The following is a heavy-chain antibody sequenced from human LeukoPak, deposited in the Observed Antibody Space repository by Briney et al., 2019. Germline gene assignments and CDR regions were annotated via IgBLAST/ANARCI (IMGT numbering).Heavy chain of an antibody. D-gene: IGHD2-2*01. V-gene: IGHV3-48*01. CDR3: ARDLVPAARNYYFDY. Sequence: GGSLRLSCAASGFTFSSYSMNWVRQAPGKGLEWVSYISSSSSTIYYADSVKGRFTISRDNAKNSLYLQMNSLRAEDTAVYYCARDLVPAARNYYFDYWGQGTLVTVSS. CDR2: ISSSSSTI. J-gene: IGHJ4*02. CDR1: GFTFSSYS.